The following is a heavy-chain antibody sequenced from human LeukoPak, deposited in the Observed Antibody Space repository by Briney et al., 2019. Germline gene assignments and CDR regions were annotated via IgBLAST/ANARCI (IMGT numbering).Heavy chain of an antibody. CDR3: VKEYHSRGFGAYFDY. V-gene: IGHV3-30*18. Sequence: PGGSLRLSCTASKFTFSHYGMQWVRQVPGKGLEWVAVISSDGSIKVYADSVKGRFTLSRDNSINTVDLQMNSLRAEDTAVYYCVKEYHSRGFGAYFDYWGQGTLVTVSS. CDR2: ISSDGSIK. J-gene: IGHJ4*02. D-gene: IGHD3-3*01. CDR1: KFTFSHYG.